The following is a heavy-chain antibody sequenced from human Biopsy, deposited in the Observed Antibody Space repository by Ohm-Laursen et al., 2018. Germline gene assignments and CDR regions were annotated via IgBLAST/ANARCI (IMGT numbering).Heavy chain of an antibody. CDR3: ALQSVAQMKNFDY. Sequence: SLRLSCAASGFIFSTYTMNWVRQAPGEGLEWVSSISSRSSDIYYADSVKGRFTISRDNSRDTLYLQMSRLRSDDTAVYYCALQSVAQMKNFDYWGQGTLVTVSS. CDR1: GFIFSTYT. D-gene: IGHD6-19*01. V-gene: IGHV3-21*04. CDR2: ISSRSSDI. J-gene: IGHJ4*02.